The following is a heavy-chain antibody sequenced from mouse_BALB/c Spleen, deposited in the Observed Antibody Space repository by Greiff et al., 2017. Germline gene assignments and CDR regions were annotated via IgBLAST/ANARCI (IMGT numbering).Heavy chain of an antibody. CDR2: INPSTGYT. V-gene: IGHV1-7*01. J-gene: IGHJ3*01. Sequence: LVESGAELAKPGASVKMSCKASGYTFTSYWMHWVKQRPGQGLEWIGYINPSTGYTEYNQKFKDKATLTADKSSSTAYMQLSSLTSEDSAVYYCARDHYGSEAYWGQGTLVTVSA. D-gene: IGHD1-1*01. CDR1: GYTFTSYW. CDR3: ARDHYGSEAY.